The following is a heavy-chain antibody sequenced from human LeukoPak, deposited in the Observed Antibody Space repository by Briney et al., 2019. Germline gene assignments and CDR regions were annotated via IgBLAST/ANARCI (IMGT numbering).Heavy chain of an antibody. CDR2: IHYSGST. CDR1: GGSISSYY. J-gene: IGHJ4*02. D-gene: IGHD5-18*01. Sequence: PSETLSLTCTVSGGSISSYYWSWIRQPPGKGLEWIGYIHYSGSTNYNPSLKSRVTISVDTSKNQFSLKLSSVTAADTAVYYCARVLDTDIIDYWGQGTLVTVSS. V-gene: IGHV4-59*01. CDR3: ARVLDTDIIDY.